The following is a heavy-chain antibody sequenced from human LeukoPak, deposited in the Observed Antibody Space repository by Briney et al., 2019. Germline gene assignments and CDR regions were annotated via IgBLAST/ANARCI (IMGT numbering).Heavy chain of an antibody. CDR1: GFTFSSYS. V-gene: IGHV3-21*01. CDR2: TSSSSSYI. Sequence: GGSLRLSCAASGFTFSSYSMNWVRQAPGKGLEWVSSTSSSSSYIYYADSVKGRFTISRDNAKNSLYLQMNSLRAEDTAVYYCARDCKYYDILTGYRPPCAFDIWGQGTMVTVSS. J-gene: IGHJ3*02. CDR3: ARDCKYYDILTGYRPPCAFDI. D-gene: IGHD3-9*01.